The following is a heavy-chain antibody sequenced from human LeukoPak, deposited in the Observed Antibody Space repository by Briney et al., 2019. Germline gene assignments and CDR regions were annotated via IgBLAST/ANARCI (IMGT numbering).Heavy chain of an antibody. CDR2: IYYSGST. J-gene: IGHJ3*02. V-gene: IGHV4-59*01. D-gene: IGHD5-24*01. CDR1: GGSISSYY. Sequence: PSETLSLTCTVSGGSISSYYWSWLRQPPGKGLEWIEYIYYSGSTNYNPSLKSRVTISVDTSKNQFSLKLSSVTAADTAVYYCARRDLRSDAFDIWGQGTMVTVSS. CDR3: ARRDLRSDAFDI.